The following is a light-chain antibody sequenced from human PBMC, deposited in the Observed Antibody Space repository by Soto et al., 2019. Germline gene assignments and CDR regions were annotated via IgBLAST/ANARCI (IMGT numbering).Light chain of an antibody. Sequence: QSVLTQPPSASGTPGQRASISCSGSSSNIGVNTVNSYQQLPGTAPRLLIYSSNQRPSGVPDRFSGSKSGTSASLAMSGLQSEDEADYYCAALDDSLNGHVVFGGGTKLTVL. J-gene: IGLJ2*01. CDR1: SSNIGVNT. CDR3: AALDDSLNGHVV. CDR2: SSN. V-gene: IGLV1-44*01.